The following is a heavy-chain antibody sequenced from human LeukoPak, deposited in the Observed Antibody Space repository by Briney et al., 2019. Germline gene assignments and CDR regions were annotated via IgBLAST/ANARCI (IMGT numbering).Heavy chain of an antibody. CDR2: IYYSGST. Sequence: PSETLSLTCTVSGGSISSYYWSWIRQPPGKGPEWIGYIYYSGSTNYNPSLKSRVAISVDTSKNQFSLKLSSVAAADTAVYYCARGGLRGPLLDYWGQGTLVTVSS. J-gene: IGHJ4*02. CDR3: ARGGLRGPLLDY. V-gene: IGHV4-59*01. CDR1: GGSISSYY. D-gene: IGHD4-17*01.